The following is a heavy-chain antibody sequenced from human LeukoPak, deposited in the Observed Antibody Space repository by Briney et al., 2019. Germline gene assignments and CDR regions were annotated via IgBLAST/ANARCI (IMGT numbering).Heavy chain of an antibody. V-gene: IGHV1-18*01. J-gene: IGHJ5*02. Sequence: ASVKVSCKASGYTFTSYGISWVRQAPGQGLEWMGWISAYNGNANYAQKLQGRVTMTTDTSTSTAYMELRSLRSDDTAVYYCATFGPGSSYDFWSGYYHWGQGTLVTVSS. D-gene: IGHD3-3*01. CDR3: ATFGPGSSYDFWSGYYH. CDR2: ISAYNGNA. CDR1: GYTFTSYG.